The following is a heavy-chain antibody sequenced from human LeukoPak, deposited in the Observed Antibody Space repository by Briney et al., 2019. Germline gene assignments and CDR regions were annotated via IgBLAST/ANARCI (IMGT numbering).Heavy chain of an antibody. V-gene: IGHV3-7*01. D-gene: IGHD5-18*01. Sequence: GGSLRLSCAASGFTFDDYGMSWVRQAPGKGLEWVANIKQDGSEKYYVDSVKGRFTISRDNAKKSLYLQMNSLSAEDTAVYSCARHLSGVTGYSYGRGIDFWGQGTLVTVSS. CDR2: IKQDGSEK. CDR1: GFTFDDYG. CDR3: ARHLSGVTGYSYGRGIDF. J-gene: IGHJ4*02.